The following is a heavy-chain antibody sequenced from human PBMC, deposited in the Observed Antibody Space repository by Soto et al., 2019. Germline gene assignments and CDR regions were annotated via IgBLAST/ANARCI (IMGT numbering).Heavy chain of an antibody. D-gene: IGHD3-3*01. J-gene: IGHJ5*02. V-gene: IGHV3-30*18. Sequence: PGVSLRLSCVASGFSFSVFGMHWVRQFPGKGLEWVAVISNDGSKRYYIDSVEGRFTISRDDSKNTLYLQMDSLRVDDTAVYYCAKDKVPYFDYWSRQRWLDPWGQGT. CDR2: ISNDGSKR. CDR3: AKDKVPYFDYWSRQRWLDP. CDR1: GFSFSVFG.